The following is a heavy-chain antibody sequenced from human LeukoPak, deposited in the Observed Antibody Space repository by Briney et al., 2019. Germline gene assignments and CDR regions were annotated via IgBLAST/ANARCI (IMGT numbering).Heavy chain of an antibody. CDR3: ARERQQLGLDY. V-gene: IGHV4-31*03. CDR2: IYYSGST. J-gene: IGHJ4*02. CDR1: GGSISSGGYY. Sequence: PSQNLSLTCTVSGGSISSGGYYWSWIRQHPGKGLEWIGYIYYSGSTYYNPSLKSRVTISVDTSKNQFSLKLSSVTAADTAVYYCARERQQLGLDYWGQGTLVTVSS. D-gene: IGHD6-13*01.